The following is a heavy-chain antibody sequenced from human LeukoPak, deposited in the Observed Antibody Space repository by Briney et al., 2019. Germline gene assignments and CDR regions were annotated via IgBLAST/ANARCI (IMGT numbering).Heavy chain of an antibody. CDR1: GGSISSSSYY. CDR3: AREWFGELISVRWFDP. CDR2: IYYSGST. Sequence: PPETLSLTCTVSGGSISSSSYYWSWLRQPPGKGLEWIGYIYYSGSTNYNPSLKSRVTISVDTSKNQFSLKLSSVAAADTAVYYCAREWFGELISVRWFDPWGQGTLVTVSS. D-gene: IGHD3-10*01. V-gene: IGHV4-61*01. J-gene: IGHJ5*02.